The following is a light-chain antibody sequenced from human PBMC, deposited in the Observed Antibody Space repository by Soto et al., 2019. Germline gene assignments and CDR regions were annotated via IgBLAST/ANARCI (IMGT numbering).Light chain of an antibody. J-gene: IGLJ2*01. CDR3: CSYGGSSTLV. CDR1: NSDVGSYNL. Sequence: QSVLTQPASVSGSPGQSITISCTGTNSDVGSYNLVSWYQQHPGKAPKLMIYEGSKRPSGVSYRFSGSKSGNTASLTISGLQAEDEADYYCCSYGGSSTLVFGGGTKVTVL. V-gene: IGLV2-23*01. CDR2: EGS.